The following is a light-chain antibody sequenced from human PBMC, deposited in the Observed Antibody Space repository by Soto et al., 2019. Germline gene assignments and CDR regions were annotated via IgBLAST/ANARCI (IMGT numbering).Light chain of an antibody. CDR2: GAS. V-gene: IGKV3-20*01. Sequence: EIVLTQSPGTLSLSPGERAILTCRASQSVTSSFLAWYQQRPGQAPRLLIYGASTRASGIPDRFSGSGFGTDFTLIISRLAPEDFAMYYCHQYGSSPLTFGPGTKVDIK. CDR3: HQYGSSPLT. J-gene: IGKJ3*01. CDR1: QSVTSSF.